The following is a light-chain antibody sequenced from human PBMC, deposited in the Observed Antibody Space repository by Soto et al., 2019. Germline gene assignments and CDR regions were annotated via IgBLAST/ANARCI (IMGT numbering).Light chain of an antibody. Sequence: DIQMTQSPSSLSASVGDRVTITCRASQAIYNYLAWSQQKPGKVPTLLISAASTLQSGVPTRLSGSGAGTDFTLTISSLQPEDVATYYCQKFSAVPTFGGGTKVEI. CDR3: QKFSAVPT. J-gene: IGKJ4*01. CDR2: AAS. CDR1: QAIYNY. V-gene: IGKV1-27*01.